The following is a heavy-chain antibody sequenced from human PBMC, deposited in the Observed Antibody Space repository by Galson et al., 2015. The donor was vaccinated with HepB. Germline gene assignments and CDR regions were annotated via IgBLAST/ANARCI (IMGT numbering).Heavy chain of an antibody. CDR2: ISGSGGST. J-gene: IGHJ3*02. V-gene: IGHV3-23*01. CDR1: GFTFSSYA. CDR3: ASQGYSSSSGAFDI. D-gene: IGHD6-6*01. Sequence: SLRLSCAASGFTFSSYALSWVRQAPGKGLEWVSAISGSGGSTYYADSVKGRFTISRDNSKNTLYLQMNSLRAEDTAVYYCASQGYSSSSGAFDIWGQGTMVTVSS.